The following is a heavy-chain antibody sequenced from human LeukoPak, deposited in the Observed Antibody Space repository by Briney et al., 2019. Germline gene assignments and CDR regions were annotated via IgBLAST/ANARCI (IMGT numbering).Heavy chain of an antibody. CDR1: GYSFTSYW. V-gene: IGHV5-51*01. Sequence: GESLKISCKGSGYSFTSYWIGWVRQMPGKGLEWMGIIYPGDSDTRYSPSFQGQVTISADKSIGTAYLQWSSLKASDTAMYYCARRIGYSGYDYYFDYWGQGTLVTVSS. J-gene: IGHJ4*02. CDR3: ARRIGYSGYDYYFDY. CDR2: IYPGDSDT. D-gene: IGHD5-12*01.